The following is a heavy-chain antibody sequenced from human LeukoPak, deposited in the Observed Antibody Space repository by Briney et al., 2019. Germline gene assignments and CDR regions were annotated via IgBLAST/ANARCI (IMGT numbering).Heavy chain of an antibody. CDR3: ARGGTSRDYYYYYYMDV. CDR1: GGTFSSYA. D-gene: IGHD6-25*01. J-gene: IGHJ6*03. Sequence: ASVKVSCKASGGTFSSYAISWVRQAPGQGLEWMGGIIPIFGTANYAQKFQGRVTITTDESTSTAYMELSSLRSEDTAVYYCARGGTSRDYYYYYYMDVWGKGTTVTVSS. CDR2: IIPIFGTA. V-gene: IGHV1-69*05.